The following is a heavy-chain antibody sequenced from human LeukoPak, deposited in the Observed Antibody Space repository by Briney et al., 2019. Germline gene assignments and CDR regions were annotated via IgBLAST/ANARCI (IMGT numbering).Heavy chain of an antibody. V-gene: IGHV1-69*01. Sequence: GSSVKVSCKASGGTFSSYAISWLRQAPGQGLEWMGGIIPIFGTANYAQKFQGRVTITADESTSTAYMELSSLRSEDTAVYYCARAFWDCSSTSCYSSWFDPWGQGTLVTVSS. CDR2: IIPIFGTA. CDR1: GGTFSSYA. CDR3: ARAFWDCSSTSCYSSWFDP. J-gene: IGHJ5*02. D-gene: IGHD2-2*01.